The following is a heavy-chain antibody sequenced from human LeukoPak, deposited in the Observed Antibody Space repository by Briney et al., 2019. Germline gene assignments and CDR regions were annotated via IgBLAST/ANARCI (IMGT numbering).Heavy chain of an antibody. D-gene: IGHD3-10*01. J-gene: IGHJ5*02. CDR1: GGSISSSSYY. Sequence: PSETLSLTCTVSGGSISSSSYYWGWILQPPGKGLEWIGSIYYSGSTYYNPSLKSRVTISVDTSKNQFSLKLTSVTAADTAVYYCVRGPYGSGISNWFDPWGQGTLVTVSS. V-gene: IGHV4-39*07. CDR3: VRGPYGSGISNWFDP. CDR2: IYYSGST.